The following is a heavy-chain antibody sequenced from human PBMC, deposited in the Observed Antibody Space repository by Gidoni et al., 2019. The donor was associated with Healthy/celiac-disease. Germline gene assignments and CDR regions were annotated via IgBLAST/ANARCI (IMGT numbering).Heavy chain of an antibody. V-gene: IGHV4-39*01. CDR1: GGSISSSSYY. CDR3: ARLILVVATISGDYFNY. CDR2: IYYSGST. Sequence: LVKPSETLSLTCTVSGGSISSSSYYWGWIRQLPGKGLEWIGSIYYSGSTYYNPSLKSRVTISLDTSKNQFSLKLGSVTAADTAVYYCARLILVVATISGDYFNYWGQGTLITVSS. J-gene: IGHJ4*01. D-gene: IGHD5-12*01.